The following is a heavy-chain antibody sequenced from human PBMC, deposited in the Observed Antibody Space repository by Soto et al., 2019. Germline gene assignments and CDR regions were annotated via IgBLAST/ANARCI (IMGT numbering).Heavy chain of an antibody. V-gene: IGHV5-51*01. J-gene: IGHJ5*02. CDR2: IYPGDSDT. CDR1: GYSFTSYW. Sequence: GESLKISCKGSGYSFTSYWIGWVRQMPGKGLEWMGIIYPGDSDTRYSPSFQGQVTISADKSISTAYLQWSSLKASDTAMYYCARQVPYDFWSGYYDPSWFDPWGQGTLVTVSS. D-gene: IGHD3-3*01. CDR3: ARQVPYDFWSGYYDPSWFDP.